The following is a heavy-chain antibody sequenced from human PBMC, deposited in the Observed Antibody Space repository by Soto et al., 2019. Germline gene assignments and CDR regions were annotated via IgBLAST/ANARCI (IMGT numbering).Heavy chain of an antibody. CDR3: ARRFCSDSYCSYFDY. CDR1: GGSFRGYF. V-gene: IGHV4-34*10. J-gene: IGHJ4*02. CDR2: INRSGIT. Sequence: SETLSLTCAVYGGSFRGYFWSWIRQPPGKGLEWIGEINRSGITSYSPSLGSRVTTSVDTPKNQFSLRLRSVTAADTAIYYCARRFCSDSYCSYFDYWGQGTLVTVSS. D-gene: IGHD2-15*01.